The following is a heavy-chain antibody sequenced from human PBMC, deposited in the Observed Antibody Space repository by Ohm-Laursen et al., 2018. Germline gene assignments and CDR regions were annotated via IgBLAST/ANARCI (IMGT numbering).Heavy chain of an antibody. CDR1: GYTFTHYG. J-gene: IGHJ4*02. D-gene: IGHD6-19*01. V-gene: IGHV1-18*01. CDR3: ARVDERSSGWYHFDY. Sequence: GSSVKVSCKTSGYTFTHYGISWVRQAPGQGLEWMGWISTYDGKTQFGQKFQGRVTMNTDMSTSTAYMELRSLRSDDTAVYYCARVDERSSGWYHFDYWGQGTLVTVSS. CDR2: ISTYDGKT.